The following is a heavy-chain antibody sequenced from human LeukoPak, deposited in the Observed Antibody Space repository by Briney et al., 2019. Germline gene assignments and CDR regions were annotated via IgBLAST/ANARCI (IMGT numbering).Heavy chain of an antibody. CDR2: ISSSGSTI. Sequence: GGSLRLSCAASGFTFSDYYMSWIRQAPGKGLEWVSYISSSGSTIYYADSVKGRFTISRDNAKNPLYLQMNSLRAEDTAVYYSASHGGDWYFDYWGQGTLVTVSS. CDR3: ASHGGDWYFDY. CDR1: GFTFSDYY. V-gene: IGHV3-11*04. D-gene: IGHD2-21*02. J-gene: IGHJ4*02.